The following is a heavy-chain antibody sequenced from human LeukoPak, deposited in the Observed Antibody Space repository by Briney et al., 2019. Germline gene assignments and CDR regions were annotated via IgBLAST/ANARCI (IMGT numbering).Heavy chain of an antibody. V-gene: IGHV3-23*01. CDR1: GFTFSSYS. D-gene: IGHD1-7*01. J-gene: IGHJ1*01. CDR2: ISGSGGNT. CDR3: AKDWLRGITGNTAEYFQH. Sequence: GGSLRLSCAPSGFTFSSYSMHWVRPAPRKGLAWVSSISGSGGNTYYADSVKGRFTISREDSKNTLYLKMNSLREEDTAVYYCAKDWLRGITGNTAEYFQHWGQGTLVTVSS.